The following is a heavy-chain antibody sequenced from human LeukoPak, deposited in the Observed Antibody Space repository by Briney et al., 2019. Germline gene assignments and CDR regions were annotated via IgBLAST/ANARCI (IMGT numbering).Heavy chain of an antibody. CDR3: ALSSGAFDSAGYFDY. V-gene: IGHV5-51*03. CDR1: GDSFTNYW. CDR2: IYPNKADS. Sequence: PGDSLRVSCKGSGDSFTNYWVGWVRQMPGKGLEGRGIIYPNKADSKYRPSFRGQVTISVDRSITPAYLQWNSLKPSDTAMYYCALSSGAFDSAGYFDYWGQGTLVTVSS. J-gene: IGHJ4*02. D-gene: IGHD2-15*01.